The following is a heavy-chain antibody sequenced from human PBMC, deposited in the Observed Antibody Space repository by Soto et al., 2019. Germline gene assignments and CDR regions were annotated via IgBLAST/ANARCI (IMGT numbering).Heavy chain of an antibody. CDR2: IIPIFGTA. D-gene: IGHD3-10*01. CDR3: ARDRRTVRGESGFDP. V-gene: IGHV1-69*01. Sequence: QVQLVQSGAEVKKPGSSVKVSCKASGGTFSSYAISWVRQAPGQGLGWMGGIIPIFGTANYAQKFQGRVTITAGESTSPACMELSSLRSEDTAVYYCARDRRTVRGESGFDPWGQGTLVTVSS. CDR1: GGTFSSYA. J-gene: IGHJ5*02.